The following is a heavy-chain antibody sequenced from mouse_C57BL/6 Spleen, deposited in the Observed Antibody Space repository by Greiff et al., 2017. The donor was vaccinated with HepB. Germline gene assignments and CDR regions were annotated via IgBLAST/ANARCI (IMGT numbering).Heavy chain of an antibody. D-gene: IGHD2-4*01. V-gene: IGHV2-2*01. CDR3: ARYDYGSYWYFDV. CDR2: IWSGGST. Sequence: VQLQQSGPGLVQPSPRLSITCTVSGFSLTSYGVHWVRQSPGKGLEWLGVIWSGGSTDYNAAFISRLSISKENSKSQVFFKMNSLQADDTAIYYCARYDYGSYWYFDVWGTGTTVTVSS. J-gene: IGHJ1*03. CDR1: GFSLTSYG.